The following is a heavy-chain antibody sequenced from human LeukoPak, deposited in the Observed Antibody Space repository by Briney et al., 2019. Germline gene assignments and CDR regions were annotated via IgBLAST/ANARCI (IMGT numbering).Heavy chain of an antibody. D-gene: IGHD6-19*01. CDR2: SDPNSGDA. V-gene: IGHV1-2*02. J-gene: IGHJ4*02. Sequence: GASVKVSCKTFGYTFSGYYIYWVRQAPGQGLEWMGWSDPNSGDAKYTQKFQGRVTMTRDTSINTLYLEVRSDDTAVYYCARGEQWLVRYWGQGTLVTVSS. CDR1: GYTFSGYY. CDR3: ARGEQWLVRY.